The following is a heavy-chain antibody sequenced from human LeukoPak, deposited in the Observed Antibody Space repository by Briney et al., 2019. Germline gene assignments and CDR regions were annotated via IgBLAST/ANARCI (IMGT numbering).Heavy chain of an antibody. CDR2: INPNSGGT. J-gene: IGHJ5*02. CDR1: GYTFSGYY. V-gene: IGHV1-2*02. D-gene: IGHD2-2*01. Sequence: ASVKVSCKASGYTFSGYYMHWVRQAPGQGLEWTGWINPNSGGTNYAQKFQGRVTMTRDTSISTAYMGLTRLRSDDTAVYYCARDGHGYCSSISCYEWFDPWGQGTLVTVSS. CDR3: ARDGHGYCSSISCYEWFDP.